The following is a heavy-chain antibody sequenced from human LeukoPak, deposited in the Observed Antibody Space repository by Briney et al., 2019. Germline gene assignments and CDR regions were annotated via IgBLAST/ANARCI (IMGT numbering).Heavy chain of an antibody. CDR2: MNPNSGNT. V-gene: IGHV1-8*01. D-gene: IGHD6-13*01. CDR3: AGDAGSSWYAFYYYYMDV. CDR1: GYTFTSYD. Sequence: ASVKVSCKASGYTFTSYDINWVRQATGQGLEWMGWMNPNSGNTGYAQKFQGRVTMTRNTSISTAYMELSSLRSEDTAVYYCAGDAGSSWYAFYYYYMDVWGKGTTVTVSS. J-gene: IGHJ6*03.